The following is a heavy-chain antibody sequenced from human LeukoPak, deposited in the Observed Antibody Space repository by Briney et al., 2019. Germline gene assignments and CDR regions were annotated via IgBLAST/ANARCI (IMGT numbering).Heavy chain of an antibody. CDR2: ITSTSSTI. CDR3: ARDRPESGYDNDY. J-gene: IGHJ4*02. CDR1: GFAFGSEA. Sequence: PGGSLRLSCAVSGFAFGSEAMSWVRQSPGKGLEWLSYITSTSSTIFYADSVKGRFTISRDNAKNSLYLQMNSLRAEDTAVYYCARDRPESGYDNDYWGQGTLSPSP. D-gene: IGHD5-12*01. V-gene: IGHV3-48*04.